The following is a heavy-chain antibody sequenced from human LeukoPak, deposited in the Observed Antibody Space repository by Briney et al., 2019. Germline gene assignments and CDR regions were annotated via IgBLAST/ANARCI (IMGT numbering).Heavy chain of an antibody. CDR2: IYNTGAT. CDR1: GFTVIDNY. V-gene: IGHV3-53*01. CDR3: ARIEWERLGRAFDI. Sequence: GSLRLSCAASGFTVIDNYMTWVRQAPGKGLEWVSSIYNTGATHYAESVKGRFTISRDNSKNTLFLQMNSLRAEDMAVYYCARIEWERLGRAFDIWGQGAMVTVSS. D-gene: IGHD1-26*01. J-gene: IGHJ3*02.